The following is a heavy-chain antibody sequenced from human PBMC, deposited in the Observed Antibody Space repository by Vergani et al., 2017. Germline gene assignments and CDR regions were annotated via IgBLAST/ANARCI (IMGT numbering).Heavy chain of an antibody. J-gene: IGHJ6*03. V-gene: IGHV4-39*01. Sequence: QLQLPESGPGLVKPSETLSLTCTVSGGSISSSSYYWGWLRQPPGKGLEWIGSNYYSGSTYYNPSLKSRVTISVDTSKNQFSLKMSSVTAADTAVYYCAGSQTWVPPRLAKPHMDVWGKGTTVTVSS. CDR2: NYYSGST. D-gene: IGHD4/OR15-4a*01. CDR3: AGSQTWVPPRLAKPHMDV. CDR1: GGSISSSSYY.